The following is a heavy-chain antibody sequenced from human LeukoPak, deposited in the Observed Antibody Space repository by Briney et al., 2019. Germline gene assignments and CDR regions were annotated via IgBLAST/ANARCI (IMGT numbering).Heavy chain of an antibody. V-gene: IGHV4-59*08. CDR2: IYYSGST. J-gene: IGHJ5*02. CDR3: ARGVPAAILGYWFDP. Sequence: PSETLSLTCTVSGGSISSYYWSWIRQPPGKGLEWIGYIYYSGSTNYNPSLKSRVTISVDTSKNQFSLKLSSVTAADTAVYYCARGVPAAILGYWFDPWGQGTLVTVSS. CDR1: GGSISSYY. D-gene: IGHD2-2*02.